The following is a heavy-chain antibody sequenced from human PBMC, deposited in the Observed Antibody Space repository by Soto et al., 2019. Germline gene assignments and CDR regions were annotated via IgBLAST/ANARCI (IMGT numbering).Heavy chain of an antibody. V-gene: IGHV3-48*01. D-gene: IGHD4-17*01. CDR3: ARDGTDYGDYVGGWFDP. Sequence: GGSLRLSCAASGFTFSGYNMNWVRQAPGKGLEWVSYISSSSGTIYYADSVKGRFTISRDNAKNSLYLQMNSLRAEDTAVYYCARDGTDYGDYVGGWFDPWGQGTLVTVSS. CDR2: ISSSSGTI. CDR1: GFTFSGYN. J-gene: IGHJ5*02.